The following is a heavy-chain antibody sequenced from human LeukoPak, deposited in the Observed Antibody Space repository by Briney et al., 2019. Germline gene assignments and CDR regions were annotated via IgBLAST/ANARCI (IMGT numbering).Heavy chain of an antibody. D-gene: IGHD3-10*01. CDR2: ITAHNGNT. Sequence: ASVKVSCKASGYTFTSYGISWLRQAPGQGLEWMGWITAHNGNTHYAQKLQNRVTMTEDTSTDTAYMELSSLRSEDTAVYYCATELGYGSGRLYGMDVWGQGTTVTVSS. CDR3: ATELGYGSGRLYGMDV. J-gene: IGHJ6*02. CDR1: GYTFTSYG. V-gene: IGHV1-18*01.